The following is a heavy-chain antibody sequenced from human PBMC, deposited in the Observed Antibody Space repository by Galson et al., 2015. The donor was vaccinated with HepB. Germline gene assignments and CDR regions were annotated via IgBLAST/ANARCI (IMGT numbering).Heavy chain of an antibody. Sequence: SLRLSCAASGFTFSSYAMSWVRQAPGKGLEWVSAISGSGGSTYYADSVKGRFTISRDNSKNTLSLQMNSLRAEDTAVYYCADSPDLLRFLEWSRSVWGKGTTVTVSS. CDR3: ADSPDLLRFLEWSRSV. V-gene: IGHV3-23*01. CDR2: ISGSGGST. CDR1: GFTFSSYA. D-gene: IGHD3-3*01. J-gene: IGHJ6*04.